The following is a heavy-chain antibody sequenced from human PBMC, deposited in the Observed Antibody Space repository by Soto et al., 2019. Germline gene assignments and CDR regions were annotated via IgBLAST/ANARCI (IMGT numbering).Heavy chain of an antibody. D-gene: IGHD3-10*01. J-gene: IGHJ4*02. Sequence: QVQLQESGPGLVKPSQTLSLTCTVSGGSISSGGYYWSWIRQHPGKGLEWIGYIYYSGSTYYNPSLKSRVTISVYTSKNQFSLKLSSLSAADTAVYYCARSTEVLLWFGVYQEAAKPLSFDYWGEGTLVTVSS. V-gene: IGHV4-31*03. CDR1: GGSISSGGYY. CDR2: IYYSGST. CDR3: ARSTEVLLWFGVYQEAAKPLSFDY.